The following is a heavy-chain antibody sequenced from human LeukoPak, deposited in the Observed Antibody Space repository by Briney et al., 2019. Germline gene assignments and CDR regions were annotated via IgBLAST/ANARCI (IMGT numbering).Heavy chain of an antibody. CDR2: INGSGDSA. Sequence: GGSLRLPCAASGFTFSTSAMTWVRQAPGKGLEWVSVINGSGDSANYADSVKGRFTVSRDNSKNTVYLQMNSLRTEDTAVYYCAKFFWLEYCGQGTQVTVSS. CDR3: AKFFWLEY. V-gene: IGHV3-23*01. D-gene: IGHD2/OR15-2a*01. J-gene: IGHJ4*02. CDR1: GFTFSTSA.